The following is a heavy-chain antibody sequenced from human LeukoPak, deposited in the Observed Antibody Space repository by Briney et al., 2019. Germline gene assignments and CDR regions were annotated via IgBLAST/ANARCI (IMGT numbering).Heavy chain of an antibody. CDR1: GFSFTSSW. CDR3: VRDLSPVSDRNVWYDALDI. CDR2: IAGDESQK. V-gene: IGHV3-7*01. D-gene: IGHD1-1*01. Sequence: GGSLRLSCVASGFSFTSSWMTWVRQAPGKGLEWVANIAGDESQKRYMDSVKGRFTISRDNAKNSLYLQLNSLRAEDTAIYYFVRDLSPVSDRNVWYDALDIWGQGTMVTVSS. J-gene: IGHJ3*02.